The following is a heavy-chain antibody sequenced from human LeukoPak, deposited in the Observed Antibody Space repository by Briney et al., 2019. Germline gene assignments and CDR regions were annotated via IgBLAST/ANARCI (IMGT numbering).Heavy chain of an antibody. D-gene: IGHD6-13*01. CDR2: VSGSGDRM. V-gene: IGHV3-23*01. J-gene: IGHJ4*02. Sequence: PGGSLRLSCAASGFTFSSYWMSWVRQAPGKGLEWVATVSGSGDRMYHADSVKGRFTISRDNSKNTIYLQMNSLRAEDTALYYCAKAAAAPGFDFWGQGTLVTVSS. CDR3: AKAAAAPGFDF. CDR1: GFTFSSYW.